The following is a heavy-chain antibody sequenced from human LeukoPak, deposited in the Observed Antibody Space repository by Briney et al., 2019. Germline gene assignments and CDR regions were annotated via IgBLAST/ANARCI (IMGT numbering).Heavy chain of an antibody. CDR1: RFTFSIYA. J-gene: IGHJ4*02. CDR3: AKDLGFSSSSIFDY. Sequence: GGSLRLSCAASRFTFSIYAMSWVRQTPGKGLEWVSVIGGSGGSTHYADSVKGRFTISRDNSKKTLYLQMNSLRAEDTAVYYCAKDLGFSSSSIFDYWGQGTLVTVSS. D-gene: IGHD6-6*01. V-gene: IGHV3-23*01. CDR2: IGGSGGST.